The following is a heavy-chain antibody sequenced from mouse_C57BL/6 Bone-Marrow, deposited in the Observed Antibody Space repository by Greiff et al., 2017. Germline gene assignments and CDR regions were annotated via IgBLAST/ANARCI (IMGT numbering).Heavy chain of an antibody. CDR2: IYPSDSET. V-gene: IGHV1-61*01. D-gene: IGHD2-3*01. CDR3: ARGYYSYYFDY. CDR1: GYTFTSYW. Sequence: QVQLQQPGAELVRPGSSVKLSCKASGYTFTSYWMDWVKQRPGQGLEWIGNIYPSDSETHYNQKFKDKATLTVDKSSSTAYMQLSSLTSEDSAVYYGARGYYSYYFDYWGQGTTLTVSS. J-gene: IGHJ2*01.